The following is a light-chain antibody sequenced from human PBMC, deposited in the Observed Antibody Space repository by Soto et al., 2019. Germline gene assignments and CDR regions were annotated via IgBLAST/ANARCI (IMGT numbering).Light chain of an antibody. V-gene: IGKV1-39*01. CDR1: QSIYYN. CDR3: QESYTSRD. Sequence: DIQMTQSPFSLSASVGDRVTITCRASQSIYYNLNWYQQKPGKAPKLLIYATSTLQSGVPSRFSGSGSGTDFTLTINSLQPEDFATYFCQESYTSRDFGPGTTVEIK. CDR2: ATS. J-gene: IGKJ3*01.